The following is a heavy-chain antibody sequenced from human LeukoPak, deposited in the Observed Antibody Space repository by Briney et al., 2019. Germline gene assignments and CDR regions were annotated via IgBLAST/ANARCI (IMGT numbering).Heavy chain of an antibody. CDR1: GFTVSSNY. CDR2: IYSGGST. V-gene: IGHV3-53*05. CDR3: AKGRRYYDSSGYPETYYFDY. D-gene: IGHD3-22*01. Sequence: PGGSLRLSCAASGFTVSSNYMSWVRQAPGKGLEWVSVIYSGGSTYYAESVKGRFTISRDNSKNTLYLQMNSLRAEDTAVYYCAKGRRYYDSSGYPETYYFDYWGQGTLVTVSS. J-gene: IGHJ4*02.